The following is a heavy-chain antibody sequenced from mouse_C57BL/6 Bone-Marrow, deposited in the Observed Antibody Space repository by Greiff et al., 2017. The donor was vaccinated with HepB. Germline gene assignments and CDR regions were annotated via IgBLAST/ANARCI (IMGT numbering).Heavy chain of an antibody. CDR1: GYTFTSYW. J-gene: IGHJ1*03. CDR3: ARGRLREGFDV. D-gene: IGHD2-4*01. Sequence: VQLQQPGAELVRPGTSVKLSCKASGYTFTSYWLHWVKQRPGQGLEWIGVIDPSDSYTNYNQKFKGKATLTVDPSSSTAYMQLSSRTSEDSAVYYCARGRLREGFDVWGTGTTVTVSS. CDR2: IDPSDSYT. V-gene: IGHV1-59*01.